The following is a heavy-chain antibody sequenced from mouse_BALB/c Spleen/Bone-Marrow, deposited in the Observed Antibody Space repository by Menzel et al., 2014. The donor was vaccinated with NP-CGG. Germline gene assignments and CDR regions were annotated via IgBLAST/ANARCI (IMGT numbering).Heavy chain of an antibody. Sequence: VQLQQSGAELVRPGSSVKISCKASGYTFSNYWMNWMKQRPGQGLEWIGQIYPGDGDTNYIGKFTGKATLTADKSSSTAYMQLSSLTSEDTAVYYCARYYYGFYFDYWGQGTTLTVSS. CDR1: GYTFSNYW. CDR2: IYPGDGDT. D-gene: IGHD1-1*01. CDR3: ARYYYGFYFDY. V-gene: IGHV1-80*01. J-gene: IGHJ2*01.